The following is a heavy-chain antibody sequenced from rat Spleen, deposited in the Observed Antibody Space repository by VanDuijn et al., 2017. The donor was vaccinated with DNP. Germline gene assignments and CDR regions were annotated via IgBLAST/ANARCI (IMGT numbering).Heavy chain of an antibody. CDR2: IAFDGGST. V-gene: IGHV5-7*01. Sequence: EVQLVESGGGLVRPGGFLKLSCAASGFTFSDYNMPWVRRAPKKGLEWVATIAFDGGSTFYQDSVKGRFTISRDSAKITLYLQMESLRSEDTATYYCAKDITDYFSGVMDAWGQGTSVTVSS. CDR1: GFTFSDYN. CDR3: AKDITDYFSGVMDA. D-gene: IGHD1-1*01. J-gene: IGHJ4*01.